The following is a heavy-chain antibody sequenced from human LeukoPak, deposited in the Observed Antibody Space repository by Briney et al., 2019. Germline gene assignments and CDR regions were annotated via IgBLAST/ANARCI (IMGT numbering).Heavy chain of an antibody. D-gene: IGHD2-2*01. CDR3: ARGGIVVVPAVSYYFDY. CDR2: INHSGST. CDR1: GGSFSGYY. J-gene: IGHJ4*02. Sequence: SETLSLTCAVYGGSFSGYYWSWIRQPPGKGLEWIGEINHSGSTNYNPSLESRVTISVDTSKNQFSLKLSSVTAADTAVYYCARGGIVVVPAVSYYFDYWGQGALVTVSS. V-gene: IGHV4-34*01.